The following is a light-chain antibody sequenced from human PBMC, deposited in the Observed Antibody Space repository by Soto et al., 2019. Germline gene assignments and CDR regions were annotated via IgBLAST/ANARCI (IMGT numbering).Light chain of an antibody. CDR3: QQYDTYWT. CDR1: QGISNY. Sequence: DIQMTESPSSLCASVGDRVTITCRASQGISNYLAWYQPKPGKVPKLRIYAASTLQSGVPSRFSGSGSGTDFTLTISSLKPDEFATYYCQQYDTYWTFGQGTKVDI. V-gene: IGKV1-27*01. J-gene: IGKJ1*01. CDR2: AAS.